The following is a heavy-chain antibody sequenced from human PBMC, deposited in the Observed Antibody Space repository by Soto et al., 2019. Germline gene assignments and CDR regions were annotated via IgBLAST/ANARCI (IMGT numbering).Heavy chain of an antibody. CDR3: ARGPATY. CDR2: INHSGST. CDR1: GGSLSGYD. J-gene: IGHJ4*02. V-gene: IGHV4-34*01. Sequence: SETLSLTCAVYGGSLSGYDWSWIRQPPGKGLEWIGEINHSGSTNYTPSLGSRVTISVGPSNNQFSLKLTSVTAADTGVYYCARGPATYWGQGTQVTVSS.